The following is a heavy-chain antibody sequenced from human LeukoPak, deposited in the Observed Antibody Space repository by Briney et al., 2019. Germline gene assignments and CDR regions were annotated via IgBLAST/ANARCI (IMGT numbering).Heavy chain of an antibody. CDR2: IYHSGST. CDR1: GGSISSSNW. CDR3: ARGQKSITIFGVVIDSSTRAFDY. V-gene: IGHV4-4*02. J-gene: IGHJ4*02. D-gene: IGHD3-3*01. Sequence: PSGTLSLTCAVSGGSISSSNWWSWVRQPPGKGLEWIGEIYHSGSTNYNPSLKSRVTISVDTSKNQFSLKLSSVTAADTAVYYCARGQKSITIFGVVIDSSTRAFDYWGQGTLVTVSS.